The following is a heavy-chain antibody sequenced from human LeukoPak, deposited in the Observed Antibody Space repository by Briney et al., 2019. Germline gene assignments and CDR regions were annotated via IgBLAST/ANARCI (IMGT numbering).Heavy chain of an antibody. J-gene: IGHJ5*02. D-gene: IGHD7-27*01. Sequence: SETLSLTCTVSGGSISSGGYYWSWIRQHPGKGLEWIGYIYYSGSTYYNPSLKSRVTISVDTSKNQFSLKLSSVTAADTAVYYCARELGTPPLFDPWGQGTLVTVSS. CDR2: IYYSGST. CDR1: GGSISSGGYY. CDR3: ARELGTPPLFDP. V-gene: IGHV4-31*03.